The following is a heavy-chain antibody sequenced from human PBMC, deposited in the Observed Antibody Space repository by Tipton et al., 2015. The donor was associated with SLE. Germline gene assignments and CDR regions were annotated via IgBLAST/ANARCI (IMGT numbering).Heavy chain of an antibody. CDR3: ARFYPERPNWYFDL. CDR2: INHSGST. CDR1: GGSFSGYY. J-gene: IGHJ2*01. D-gene: IGHD1-1*01. V-gene: IGHV4-34*01. Sequence: TLSLTCAVYGGSFSGYYWSWIRQPPGKGLEWIGEINHSGSTNYNPPLKSRVTISVDTSKNQFSLKLSSVTAADTAVYYCARFYPERPNWYFDLWGRGTLVTVSS.